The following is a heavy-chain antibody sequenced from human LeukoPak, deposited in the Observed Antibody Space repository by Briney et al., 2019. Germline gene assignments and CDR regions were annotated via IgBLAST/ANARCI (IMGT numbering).Heavy chain of an antibody. Sequence: PSETLSHTCIVSGGSISSYCWSWIRQPAGKGLEWIGRVYPSGSTNYNPSLKSRVTISIGKSKNQFSLKLTSMTAADTAVYYCARDRSGYSEYYFDYWGQGTLVTVSS. J-gene: IGHJ4*02. CDR1: GGSISSYC. D-gene: IGHD5-12*01. CDR2: VYPSGST. V-gene: IGHV4-4*07. CDR3: ARDRSGYSEYYFDY.